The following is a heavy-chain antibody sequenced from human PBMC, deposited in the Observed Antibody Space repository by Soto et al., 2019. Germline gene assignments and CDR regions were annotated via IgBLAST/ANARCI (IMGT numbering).Heavy chain of an antibody. CDR3: ARDPPNYYGSGSPPFDY. CDR2: ISAYNGNT. D-gene: IGHD3-10*01. J-gene: IGHJ4*02. CDR1: GYTFTSYG. Sequence: ASVKVSCKASGYTFTSYGISWVRQAPGQGLEWMGWISAYNGNTNYAQKLQGRVTMTTDTSTSTAYMELRSLRSDDTAVYYCARDPPNYYGSGSPPFDYWGQGTLVTVSS. V-gene: IGHV1-18*01.